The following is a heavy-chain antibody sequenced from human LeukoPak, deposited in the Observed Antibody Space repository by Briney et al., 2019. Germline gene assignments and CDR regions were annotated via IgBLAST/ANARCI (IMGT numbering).Heavy chain of an antibody. Sequence: SETLSLTCTVSGGSISSYYWNWIRQSPSRGLEWLGRTYYRSKWYNDYAVSVKSRITINPDTSKNQFSLQLNSVTPEDTAVYYCAREGNIDSYIDYWGQGTLVTVSS. CDR2: TYYRSKWYN. CDR3: AREGNIDSYIDY. D-gene: IGHD2/OR15-2a*01. CDR1: GGSISSYY. J-gene: IGHJ4*02. V-gene: IGHV6-1*01.